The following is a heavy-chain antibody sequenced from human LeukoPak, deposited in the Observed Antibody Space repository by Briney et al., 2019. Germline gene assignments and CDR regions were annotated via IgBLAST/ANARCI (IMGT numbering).Heavy chain of an antibody. CDR2: INPSGGST. V-gene: IGHV1-46*01. D-gene: IGHD3-3*01. CDR1: GYTFTSYY. Sequence: ASVKVSCKASGYTFTSYYMNWVRQAPGQGLEWMGIINPSGGSTSYEQKFQGRVTMTRDMSTSTVYMELSSLRSEDTAVYYCARDSWSGYPYYYYYYMDVWGKGTTVTVSS. J-gene: IGHJ6*03. CDR3: ARDSWSGYPYYYYYYMDV.